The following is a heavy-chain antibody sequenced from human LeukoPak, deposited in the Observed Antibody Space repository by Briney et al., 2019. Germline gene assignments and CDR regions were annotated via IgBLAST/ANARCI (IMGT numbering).Heavy chain of an antibody. CDR3: ARHPSMTTALFDY. CDR2: IFYSGST. D-gene: IGHD4-17*01. J-gene: IGHJ4*02. CDR1: GGSFSSTNYY. Sequence: SETLSLTCTVSGGSFSSTNYYWGWIRRPPGKGLEWIGSIFYSGSTYYNPSLKSRVTISVDTSKNHISLRMSSVTAADTAVYYRARHPSMTTALFDYWGQGTLVTVSS. V-gene: IGHV4-39*01.